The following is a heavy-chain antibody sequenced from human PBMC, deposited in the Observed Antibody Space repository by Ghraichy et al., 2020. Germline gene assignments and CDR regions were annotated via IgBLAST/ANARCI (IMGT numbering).Heavy chain of an antibody. J-gene: IGHJ4*02. V-gene: IGHV3-48*03. CDR3: ARGRGKGTSWYMDGDY. D-gene: IGHD6-13*01. CDR2: ISSNGIVI. Sequence: GGSLRLSCAASGFTFNNYEMNWVRQAPGKGLEWVSYISSNGIVIYYADSVKGRFTISRDNAKNSLYLQMNGLRAEDTGDYFCARGRGKGTSWYMDGDYWGQGTLVTVSS. CDR1: GFTFNNYE.